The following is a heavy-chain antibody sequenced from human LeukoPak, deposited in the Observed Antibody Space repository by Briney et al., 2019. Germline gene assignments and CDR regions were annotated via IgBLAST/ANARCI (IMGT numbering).Heavy chain of an antibody. Sequence: GGSLRLSCGASGFNASSKYMSWVRQAPGKGLEWVSVIYSGGTTNYADSVKGRFTISRDNSKNTLYLQMNSLRAEDTAVYYCARVTIFGVGLDYWGQGTLVTVSS. V-gene: IGHV3-66*01. CDR1: GFNASSKY. D-gene: IGHD3-3*01. CDR3: ARVTIFGVGLDY. CDR2: IYSGGTT. J-gene: IGHJ4*02.